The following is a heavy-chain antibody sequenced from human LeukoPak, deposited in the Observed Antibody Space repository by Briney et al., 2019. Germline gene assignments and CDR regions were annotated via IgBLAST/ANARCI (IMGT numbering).Heavy chain of an antibody. CDR3: ARHLNYDFWSGLYYYYYYGMDV. J-gene: IGHJ6*02. CDR2: IYYSGST. CDR1: GGSISSSSYY. Sequence: SETLSLTCTVSGGSISSSSYYWGWIRQPPGKGLEWIGSIYYSGSTHYNPSLKSRVTISVDTSKNQFSLKLSSVTAADTAVYYCARHLNYDFWSGLYYYYYYGMDVWGQGTTVTVSS. V-gene: IGHV4-39*01. D-gene: IGHD3-3*01.